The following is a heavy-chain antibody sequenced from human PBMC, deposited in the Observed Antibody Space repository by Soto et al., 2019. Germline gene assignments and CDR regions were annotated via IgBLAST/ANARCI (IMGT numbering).Heavy chain of an antibody. CDR2: INHSGST. J-gene: IGHJ6*02. V-gene: IGHV4-34*01. CDR3: ARGRAGYDILTGYSHGWYYGMDV. Sequence: SETLSLTCAVYGGSFSGYYWSWIRQPPGKGLEWMGEINHSGSTNYNPSLKSRVTISVDTSKNQFSLKLSSVTAADTAVYYCARGRAGYDILTGYSHGWYYGMDVWGQGTTVTVSS. D-gene: IGHD3-9*01. CDR1: GGSFSGYY.